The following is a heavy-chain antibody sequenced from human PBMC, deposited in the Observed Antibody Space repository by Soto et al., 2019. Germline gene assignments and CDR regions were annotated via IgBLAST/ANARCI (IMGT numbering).Heavy chain of an antibody. CDR2: TYYNGNA. D-gene: IGHD3-10*01. J-gene: IGHJ4*02. Sequence: SETLSLTSNVSGGSIDRSNYYWDWLRQPPGKGLEWIGTTYYNGNAYYNPSLKSRVSMSVDTSKNQFSLKLVSVTAADTAVYYCARHFVAVVIKGWGYWGQGTLVTVSS. CDR1: GGSIDRSNYY. V-gene: IGHV4-39*01. CDR3: ARHFVAVVIKGWGY.